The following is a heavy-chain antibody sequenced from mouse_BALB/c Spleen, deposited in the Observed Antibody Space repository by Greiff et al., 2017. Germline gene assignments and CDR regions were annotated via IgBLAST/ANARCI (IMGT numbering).Heavy chain of an antibody. CDR2: INSNGGST. J-gene: IGHJ4*01. CDR1: GFTFSSYG. Sequence: EVKLMESGGGLVQPGGSLKLSCAASGFTFSSYGMSWVRQTPDKRLELVATINSNGGSTYYPDSVKGRFTISRDNAKNTLYLQMSSLKSEDTAMYYCARLRNAMDYWGQGTSVTVSS. CDR3: ARLRNAMDY. V-gene: IGHV5-6-3*01.